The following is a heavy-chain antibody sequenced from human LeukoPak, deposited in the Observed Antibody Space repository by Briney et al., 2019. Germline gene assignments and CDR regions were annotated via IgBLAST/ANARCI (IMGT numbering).Heavy chain of an antibody. CDR3: ARAREITVSGTDYFDY. CDR1: GFTFSNYW. J-gene: IGHJ4*02. D-gene: IGHD6-19*01. V-gene: IGHV3-7*01. Sequence: GGSLRLSCAVSGFTFSNYWMTWVRQAPGKGLEWVANIKHDGSGPSYLDSVRGRFTIPRDNARNSLSLQMTSLRAEDTAVYYCARAREITVSGTDYFDYWGQGTLVTVSS. CDR2: IKHDGSGP.